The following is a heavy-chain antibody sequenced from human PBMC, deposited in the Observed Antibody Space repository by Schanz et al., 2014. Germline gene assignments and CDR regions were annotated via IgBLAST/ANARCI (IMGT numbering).Heavy chain of an antibody. CDR2: INGYNGHT. CDR3: ARDFSAYVGNYFDY. D-gene: IGHD5-12*01. J-gene: IGHJ4*02. Sequence: VQLVQSGADVKKPGASVKVSCHASGDIFTNYHIHWVRQAPGQGLEWMGWINGYNGHTLYAQKFQGRVTMTTDTSTSTSYMELTSLRFDDTAVYYCARDFSAYVGNYFDYWGQGTLVTVSS. V-gene: IGHV1-18*04. CDR1: GDIFTNYH.